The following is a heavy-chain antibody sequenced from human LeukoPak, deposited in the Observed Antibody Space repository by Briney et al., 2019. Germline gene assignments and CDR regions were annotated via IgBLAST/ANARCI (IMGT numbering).Heavy chain of an antibody. CDR2: ISGSGGST. CDR3: AKDLRRITIFGVVISPLGGMDV. CDR1: GFTFSSDA. V-gene: IGHV3-23*01. D-gene: IGHD3-3*01. J-gene: IGHJ6*02. Sequence: PGRSLRLSCAASGFTFSSDAMSWVRGAPGKGLESVSAISGSGGSTDYAYSVKGRFTISRDKSKNTLYLQMNSLRAEDTAVYYCAKDLRRITIFGVVISPLGGMDVWGQGTTVTVSS.